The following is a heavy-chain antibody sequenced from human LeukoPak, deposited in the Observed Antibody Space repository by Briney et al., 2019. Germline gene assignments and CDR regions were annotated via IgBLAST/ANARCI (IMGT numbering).Heavy chain of an antibody. V-gene: IGHV4-34*01. Sequence: PSETLSLTCAVYGGSFSGYYWSWIRQPPGKGLEWIGEINHSGSTNYNPSLKSRVTISVDTSKNQFSLKLSSVTAADTAVYYCARVKARITGTTRVDYWGQGTLVTVSS. CDR1: GGSFSGYY. D-gene: IGHD1-7*01. J-gene: IGHJ4*02. CDR2: INHSGST. CDR3: ARVKARITGTTRVDY.